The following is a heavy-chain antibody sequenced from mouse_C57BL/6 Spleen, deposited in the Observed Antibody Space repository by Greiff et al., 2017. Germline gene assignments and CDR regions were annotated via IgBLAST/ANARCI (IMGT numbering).Heavy chain of an antibody. J-gene: IGHJ3*01. Sequence: QVHVKQPGAELVRPGSSVKLSCKASGYTFTSYWMHWVKQRPIQGLEWIGNIDPSDSETHYNQKFKDKATLTVDKSSSTAYMQLSSLTSEDSAVYYCARLAGTGAYWGQGTLVTVSA. D-gene: IGHD4-1*01. CDR2: IDPSDSET. CDR1: GYTFTSYW. CDR3: ARLAGTGAY. V-gene: IGHV1-52*01.